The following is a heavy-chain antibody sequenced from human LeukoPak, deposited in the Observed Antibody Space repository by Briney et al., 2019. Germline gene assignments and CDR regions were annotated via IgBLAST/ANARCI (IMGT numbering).Heavy chain of an antibody. CDR3: EGGNSGFVDY. CDR2: IRYDGSNK. CDR1: GFTFSSYG. D-gene: IGHD4-23*01. V-gene: IGHV3-30*02. J-gene: IGHJ4*02. Sequence: GGSLRLSCAASGFTFSSYGMHWVRQAPGKGLEWVAFIRYDGSNKYYADSVKGRFTISRDNSKNTLYLQMNSLRAEDTAVYYCEGGNSGFVDYWGQGTLVTVSS.